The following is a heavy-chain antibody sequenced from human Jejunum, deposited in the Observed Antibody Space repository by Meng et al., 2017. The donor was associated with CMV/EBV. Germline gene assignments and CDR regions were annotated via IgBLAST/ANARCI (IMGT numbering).Heavy chain of an antibody. CDR2: INSDGSTT. CDR1: GFAFSGYW. D-gene: IGHD6-13*01. J-gene: IGHJ4*02. Sequence: CAASGFAFSGYWVHWVRQAPGKGLVWVSRINSDGSTTSYADSVKGRFTISRDNAKNTLYLQMNSLRAEDTAVYYCASGIEATGDHWGQGTLVTVSS. CDR3: ASGIEATGDH. V-gene: IGHV3-74*01.